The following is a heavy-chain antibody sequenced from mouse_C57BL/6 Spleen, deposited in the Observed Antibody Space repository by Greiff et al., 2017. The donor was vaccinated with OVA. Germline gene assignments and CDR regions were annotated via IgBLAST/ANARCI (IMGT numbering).Heavy chain of an antibody. V-gene: IGHV1-55*01. CDR1: GYTFTSYW. CDR2: IYPGSGST. J-gene: IGHJ1*03. D-gene: IGHD2-3*01. CDR3: ARGRGYYDWYIDD. Sequence: VQLQQPGAELVKPGASVKMSCKASGYTFTSYWITWVKQRPGQGLEWIGDIYPGSGSTNYNEKFKSKATLTVDTSSSTAYMQLSSLTDEDSAVYDCARGRGYYDWYIDDWGTGTTVTVSS.